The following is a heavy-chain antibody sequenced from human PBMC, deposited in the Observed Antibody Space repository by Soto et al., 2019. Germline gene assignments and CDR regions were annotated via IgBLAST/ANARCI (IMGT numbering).Heavy chain of an antibody. V-gene: IGHV3-48*03. CDR2: ISSSGSTI. Sequence: GGSLRLSCAASGFTFSSYEMNWVRQAPGKGLEWVSYISSSGSTIYYADSVKGRFTMSRDNAKNSLYLQMNSLRAEDTAVYYCARVRPILRRYCGMDVWGQGTTVTVSS. J-gene: IGHJ6*02. D-gene: IGHD3-10*01. CDR1: GFTFSSYE. CDR3: ARVRPILRRYCGMDV.